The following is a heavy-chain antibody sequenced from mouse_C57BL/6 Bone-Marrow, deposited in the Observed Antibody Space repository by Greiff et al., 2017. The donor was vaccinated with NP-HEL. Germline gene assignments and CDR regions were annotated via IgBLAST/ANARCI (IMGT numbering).Heavy chain of an antibody. CDR3: ARPRNYAMDY. Sequence: QVQLQQSGAELARPGASVKLSCKASGYTITSYGISWVKQRTGQGLEWIGEVYPRSGNNYYNEKFKGKATLTADKSSSTAYMELRSLTSEDSAVYFCARPRNYAMDYWGQGTSVTVSS. J-gene: IGHJ4*01. D-gene: IGHD3-1*01. V-gene: IGHV1-81*01. CDR1: GYTITSYG. CDR2: VYPRSGNN.